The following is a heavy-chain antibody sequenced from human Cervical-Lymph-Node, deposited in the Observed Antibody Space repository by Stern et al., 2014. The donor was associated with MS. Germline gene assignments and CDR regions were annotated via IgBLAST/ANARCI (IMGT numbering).Heavy chain of an antibody. CDR2: LNPNSDDP. CDR3: AREATRIIVGIDY. V-gene: IGHV1-2*06. J-gene: IGHJ4*02. CDR1: GYDFTGFF. Sequence: QMQLVQSGAKMKKPGASVRVSCKASGYDFTGFFIHWVLQVPGQGLEWMGRLNPNSDDPTYAQNFQDRVTLTRDTSIGTAYLELSRLTSADTAVYYCAREATRIIVGIDYWGQGTPVTVSS. D-gene: IGHD2/OR15-2a*01.